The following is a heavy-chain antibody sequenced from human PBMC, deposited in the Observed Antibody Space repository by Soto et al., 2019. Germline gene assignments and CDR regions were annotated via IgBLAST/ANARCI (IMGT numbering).Heavy chain of an antibody. D-gene: IGHD2-21*01. CDR2: IYYSGGP. V-gene: IGHV4-59*01. CDR1: GGSISSYY. CDR3: ARGPRDTEGKFDH. Sequence: TLSLTCAVTGGSISSYYWSWIRQPPGKGLEWIGYIYYSGGPYYNPSLKSRVTISVDMPKSQFSLRLGAVTAADAAIYYCARGPRDTEGKFDHWGHGTLVTVSS. J-gene: IGHJ4*01.